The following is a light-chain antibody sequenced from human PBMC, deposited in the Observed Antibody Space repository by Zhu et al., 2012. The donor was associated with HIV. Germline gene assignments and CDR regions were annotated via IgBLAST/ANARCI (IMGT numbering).Light chain of an antibody. Sequence: DIQMTQSPSTLSASVGDRVTITCRASQSISSWLAWYQQKPGEAPKLLIYKASSLESGVPSRFSGSGSGTEFTLTISSLQPDDFATYYCQQYNSYLTFGQGTKLEIK. V-gene: IGKV1-5*03. CDR1: QSISSW. J-gene: IGKJ2*01. CDR2: KAS. CDR3: QQYNSYLT.